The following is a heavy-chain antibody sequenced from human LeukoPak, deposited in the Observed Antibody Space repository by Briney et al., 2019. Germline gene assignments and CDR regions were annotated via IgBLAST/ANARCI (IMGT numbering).Heavy chain of an antibody. J-gene: IGHJ4*02. D-gene: IGHD6-19*01. CDR1: GYSISSSSYF. CDR3: ARRGSGWF. V-gene: IGHV4-39*01. CDR2: IYYSGTT. Sequence: SETLSLTCTVSGYSISSSSYFWAWVRQPPGKGLEWIGSIYYSGTTYYSPSLKSRVIMSVDTSNNQFSLKLSSVTAADTAVYYCARRGSGWFWGQGTLVTVSS.